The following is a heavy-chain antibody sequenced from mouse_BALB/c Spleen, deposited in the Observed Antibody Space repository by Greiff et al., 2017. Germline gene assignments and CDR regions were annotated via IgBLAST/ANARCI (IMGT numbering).Heavy chain of an antibody. CDR3: ERGGASCESSYVGYAMDY. CDR1: GYTFTSYW. Sequence: DLVKPGASVKLSCKASGYTFTSYWINWIKQRPGQGLEWIGRIAPGSGSTYYNEMFKGKATLTVDTSSSTAYIQLSSLSSEDSAVYFWERGGASCESSYVGYAMDYGGQGPSVTVSS. CDR2: IAPGSGST. V-gene: IGHV1S41*01. J-gene: IGHJ4*01. D-gene: IGHD1-1*01.